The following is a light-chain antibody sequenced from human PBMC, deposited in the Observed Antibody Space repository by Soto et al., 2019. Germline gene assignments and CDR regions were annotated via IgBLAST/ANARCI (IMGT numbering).Light chain of an antibody. Sequence: DIVLTQSPGSLSLSPGQRATLSCRASQSVDTTFFAWYQKKPGPAPRLLIYGASKRATGIPDRFSGSGSGTDFTIIISRLEPEDFAVYYCQQYMSSVTFGQGTKVEIK. CDR2: GAS. CDR3: QQYMSSVT. V-gene: IGKV3-20*01. CDR1: QSVDTTF. J-gene: IGKJ1*01.